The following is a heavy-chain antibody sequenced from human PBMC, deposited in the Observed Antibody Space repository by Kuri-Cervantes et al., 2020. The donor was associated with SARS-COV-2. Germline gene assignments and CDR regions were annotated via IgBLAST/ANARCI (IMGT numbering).Heavy chain of an antibody. CDR2: IYYSGST. V-gene: IGHV4-59*12. Sequence: ESLKISCTVSGGSISSYYWSWIRQPPGKGLEWIGCIYYSGSTNYNPSLKSRVTISVDTSKNQFSLKLSSVTAADTAVYYCARGVRGVIIGPPNWFDPWGQGTLVTVSS. CDR1: GGSISSYY. J-gene: IGHJ5*02. CDR3: ARGVRGVIIGPPNWFDP. D-gene: IGHD3-10*01.